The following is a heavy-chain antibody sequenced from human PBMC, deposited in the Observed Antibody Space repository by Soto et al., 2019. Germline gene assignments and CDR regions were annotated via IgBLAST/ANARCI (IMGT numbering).Heavy chain of an antibody. CDR3: ERDSDSSSSCCCGMDV. Sequence: QVQLVQSGAEVKKPGASVKVSCKASGYTFTSYGISWVRQAPGQGLEWMGWISAYNGNTNYAQKLQGRVTMTTDTSTSKAYMELRRLRSDEMAVYYCERDSDSSSSCCCGMDVWGQVTTVTVSS. CDR2: ISAYNGNT. V-gene: IGHV1-18*03. D-gene: IGHD6-6*01. CDR1: GYTFTSYG. J-gene: IGHJ6*02.